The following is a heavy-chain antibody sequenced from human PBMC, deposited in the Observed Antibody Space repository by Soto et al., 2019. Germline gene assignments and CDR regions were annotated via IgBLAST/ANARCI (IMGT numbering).Heavy chain of an antibody. D-gene: IGHD6-13*01. CDR3: AKRSPYSSGWYSPSFYD. J-gene: IGHJ4*02. CDR2: ISESGGST. Sequence: GGSLRLSCAASGFSFSDYAMSWVRQAPGKGLEWVPVISESGGSTHYADSVRGRFTVSRDNSKNSLSLRMNSLRDEDTAVYFCAKRSPYSSGWYSPSFYDRGQGALVTVCS. V-gene: IGHV3-23*01. CDR1: GFSFSDYA.